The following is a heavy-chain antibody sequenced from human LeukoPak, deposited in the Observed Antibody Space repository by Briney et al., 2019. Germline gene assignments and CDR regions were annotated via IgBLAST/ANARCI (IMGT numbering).Heavy chain of an antibody. CDR1: GGSISSSNW. J-gene: IGHJ2*01. Sequence: PSETLSLTCAVSGGSISSSNWWSWVRQPPGKGLEWIGEIYHSGSTNYNPSLKSRVTMSVDTSKNQFSLKLNSLTAADTAVYYCARVAQKLERIAVAATSEWRANWYFDLWGRGTLLTVSS. CDR2: IYHSGST. V-gene: IGHV4-4*02. CDR3: ARVAQKLERIAVAATSEWRANWYFDL. D-gene: IGHD6-19*01.